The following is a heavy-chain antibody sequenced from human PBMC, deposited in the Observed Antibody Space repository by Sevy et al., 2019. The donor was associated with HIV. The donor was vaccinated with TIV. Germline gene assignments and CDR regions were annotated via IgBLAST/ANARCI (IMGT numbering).Heavy chain of an antibody. CDR2: LNGRGGCT. CDR3: AKDTDSGSYLNDAFDI. Sequence: GGSLRLSCAASGFTFSSFAMSWVRQTPGKGLEWVSGLNGRGGCTYYPDSVKGRFTISRDNSKNTLYLQMNSLRAEDTAVYYCAKDTDSGSYLNDAFDIWGQGTMVTVSS. V-gene: IGHV3-23*01. J-gene: IGHJ3*02. D-gene: IGHD1-26*01. CDR1: GFTFSSFA.